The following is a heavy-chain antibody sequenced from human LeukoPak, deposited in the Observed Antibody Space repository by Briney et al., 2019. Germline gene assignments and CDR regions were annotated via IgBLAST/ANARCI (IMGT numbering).Heavy chain of an antibody. J-gene: IGHJ4*02. D-gene: IGHD5-12*01. CDR1: GFTFSSYA. CDR3: AGRYSGYDLY. V-gene: IGHV3-23*01. Sequence: GGSLRLSCAASGFTFSSYAMSWVRQAPGKGLQWVSAIVASGIITYYADSVNGRFTISRDNSKSTLYLQMNSLRAEDTAVYYCAGRYSGYDLYWGQGTLVTVSS. CDR2: IVASGIIT.